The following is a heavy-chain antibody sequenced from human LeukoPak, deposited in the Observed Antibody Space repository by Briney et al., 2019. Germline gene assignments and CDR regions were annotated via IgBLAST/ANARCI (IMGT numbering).Heavy chain of an antibody. Sequence: GRSLRLSCTTSGFTFGDYAMSWVRQAPGKGLEWVGFIRARAYGGAADYAASVRGRFTIVREDSNSVAYLQMNSLKTEDTAMYYCARVGTAIIGSDPVDYWGQGTLVTVSS. J-gene: IGHJ4*02. CDR2: IRARAYGGAA. V-gene: IGHV3-49*04. CDR1: GFTFGDYA. CDR3: ARVGTAIIGSDPVDY. D-gene: IGHD2-21*02.